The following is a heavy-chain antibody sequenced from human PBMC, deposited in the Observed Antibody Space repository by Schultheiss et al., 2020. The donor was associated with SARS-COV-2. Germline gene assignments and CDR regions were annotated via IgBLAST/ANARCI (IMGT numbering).Heavy chain of an antibody. J-gene: IGHJ5*02. CDR1: GFTFSAYA. D-gene: IGHD3-10*01. V-gene: IGHV3-23*01. Sequence: GESLKISCAASGFTFSAYAMSWVRQAPGKGLEWVSGISGSGSTTYYADSVKGRFTISRDNSKNTLHLQMGSLRDEDTSVYYCAKSDITMVQGVPFDPWGQGTLVTVSS. CDR3: AKSDITMVQGVPFDP. CDR2: ISGSGSTT.